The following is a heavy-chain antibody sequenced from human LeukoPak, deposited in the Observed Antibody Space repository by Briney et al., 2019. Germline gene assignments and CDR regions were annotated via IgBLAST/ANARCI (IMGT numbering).Heavy chain of an antibody. D-gene: IGHD5-18*01. CDR1: GYTFTSYD. CDR2: MNPNSGYT. Sequence: GASVKVSCKASGYTFTSYDINWVRQATGQGLEWMGWMNPNSGYTGSAQNFQGRVTMTRNTSIGTSYMELSSLRSDDTAVYYCARGGGYSFGSIDQWGQGTLVTVSS. J-gene: IGHJ4*02. CDR3: ARGGGYSFGSIDQ. V-gene: IGHV1-8*01.